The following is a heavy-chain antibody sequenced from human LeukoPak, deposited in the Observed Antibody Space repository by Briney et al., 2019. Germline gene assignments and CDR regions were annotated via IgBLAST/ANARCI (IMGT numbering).Heavy chain of an antibody. J-gene: IGHJ4*02. Sequence: ASVKVSCKASGYTFTSYDINWVRQATGQGLEWMGWMNPNSGNTGYAQKFQGRVTMTRNTSISTAYMELSSLGSEDTAVYYCARGITMVRSLCAYWGQGTLVTVSS. D-gene: IGHD3-10*01. CDR3: ARGITMVRSLCAY. V-gene: IGHV1-8*01. CDR2: MNPNSGNT. CDR1: GYTFTSYD.